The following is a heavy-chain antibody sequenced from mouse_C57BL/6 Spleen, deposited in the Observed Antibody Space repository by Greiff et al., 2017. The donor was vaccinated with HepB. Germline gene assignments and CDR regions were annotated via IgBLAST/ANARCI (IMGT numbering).Heavy chain of an antibody. V-gene: IGHV3-6*01. D-gene: IGHD2-4*01. Sequence: EVKLQESGPGLVKPSQSLSLTCSVTGYSITSGYYWNWIRQFPGNKLEWMGYISYDGSNNYNPSLKNRISITRDTSKNQFFLKLNSVTTEDTATYYCARTSIYYDYDLDYWGQGTTLTVSS. CDR1: GYSITSGYY. CDR3: ARTSIYYDYDLDY. CDR2: ISYDGSN. J-gene: IGHJ2*01.